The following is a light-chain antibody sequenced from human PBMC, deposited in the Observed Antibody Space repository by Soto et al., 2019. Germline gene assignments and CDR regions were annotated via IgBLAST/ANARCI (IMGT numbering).Light chain of an antibody. CDR1: QSVTVNS. V-gene: IGKV3-20*01. CDR2: AAS. CDR3: QQYGDSPLT. Sequence: EILLTQSPSTLSLSPGEGVTLSCRASQSVTVNSLAWYQQKPGQTPKLLIYAASTRAAAVPDRFIGSGSGTDFALTISRLEPEDFAVYYCQQYGDSPLTFGPGTKVDIK. J-gene: IGKJ3*01.